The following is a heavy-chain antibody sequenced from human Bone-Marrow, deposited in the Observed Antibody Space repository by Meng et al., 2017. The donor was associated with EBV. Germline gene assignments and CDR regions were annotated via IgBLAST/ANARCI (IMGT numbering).Heavy chain of an antibody. D-gene: IGHD6-19*01. CDR2: IDYSGST. CDR3: ATYEMGGAGKGY. V-gene: IGHV4-30-4*01. Sequence: VHVQQSGPGRVKPSQALSVTCAVSGGSISSGGYHWSWIRQPPGKGLEWIGYIDYSGSTYHNPSLKSRVTTSVDASNNQFSLKLSSVTAADTAVYYCATYEMGGAGKGYWGQGTLVTVSS. CDR1: GGSISSGGYH. J-gene: IGHJ4*02.